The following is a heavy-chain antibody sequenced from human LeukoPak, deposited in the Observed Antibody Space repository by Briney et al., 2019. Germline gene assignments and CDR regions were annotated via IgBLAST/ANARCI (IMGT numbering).Heavy chain of an antibody. CDR1: GGTFSSYA. CDR3: APAVGYSYGTEGFDP. CDR2: VIPIFGAA. V-gene: IGHV1-69*05. J-gene: IGHJ5*02. D-gene: IGHD5-18*01. Sequence: ASVKVSCKASGGTFSSYAISWVRQAPGQRLEWMGGVIPIFGAANYAQKFQGRVTITTDESTSTAYMELSSLRSEDTAVYYCAPAVGYSYGTEGFDPWGQGTLVTVSS.